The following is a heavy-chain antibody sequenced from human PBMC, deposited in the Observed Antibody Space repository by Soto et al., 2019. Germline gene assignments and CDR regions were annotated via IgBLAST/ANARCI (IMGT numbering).Heavy chain of an antibody. CDR1: GYSISSGYY. CDR2: IYHSGST. CDR3: ARVKQWLAWFDP. Sequence: AEPLSLTCAVSGYSISSGYYWGWIRQPPGKGLEWIGSIYHSGSTYYNPSLKSRVTISVDTSKNQFSLKLSSVTAADTAVYYCARVKQWLAWFDPWGQGTLVTVS. J-gene: IGHJ5*02. D-gene: IGHD6-19*01. V-gene: IGHV4-38-2*01.